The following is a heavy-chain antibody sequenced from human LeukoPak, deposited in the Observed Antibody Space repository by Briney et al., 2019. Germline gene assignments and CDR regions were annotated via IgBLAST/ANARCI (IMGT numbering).Heavy chain of an antibody. CDR2: ISGSGVST. Sequence: GGSLRLSCAASGFTFSSYSMSWVRQAPGKGLEWVSGISGSGVSTYYADSVKGRFTISRDNSKNTLYLQMNSLRAEDTAVYYCARDNYGDFSFDYWGQGTLVTVSS. J-gene: IGHJ4*02. D-gene: IGHD4-17*01. CDR3: ARDNYGDFSFDY. CDR1: GFTFSSYS. V-gene: IGHV3-23*01.